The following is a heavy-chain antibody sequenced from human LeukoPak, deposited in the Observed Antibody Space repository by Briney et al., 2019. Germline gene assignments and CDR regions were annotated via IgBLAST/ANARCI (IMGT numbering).Heavy chain of an antibody. CDR3: AKDFGGYDSDYFDY. D-gene: IGHD5-12*01. CDR1: GFTFSSYA. CDR2: ISGSGGST. J-gene: IGHJ4*02. Sequence: GGSLRLSCAASGFTFSSYAVSWVRQASGKGLEWVSAISGSGGSTYYADSVKGRFTISRDNSKNTLYLQMNSLRAEDTAVYYCAKDFGGYDSDYFDYWGQGTLVTVSS. V-gene: IGHV3-23*01.